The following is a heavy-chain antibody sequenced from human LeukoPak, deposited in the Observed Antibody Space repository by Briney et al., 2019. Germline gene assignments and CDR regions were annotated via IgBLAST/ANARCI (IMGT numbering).Heavy chain of an antibody. D-gene: IGHD1-14*01. V-gene: IGHV3-15*01. CDR2: IKSKTGGGTT. CDR3: TTGIFDY. J-gene: IGHJ4*02. CDR1: GITFSNAW. Sequence: PGGSLRLSCAASGITFSNAWMSWVRQAPGKGLEWVGRIKSKTGGGTTDYAAPVKGRFTISRDDSKNTLYLQMNSLKTEDTAVYYCTTGIFDYWGQGTLVTVSS.